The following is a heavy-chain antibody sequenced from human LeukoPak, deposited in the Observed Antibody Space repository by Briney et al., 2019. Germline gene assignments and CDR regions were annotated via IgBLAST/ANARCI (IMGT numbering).Heavy chain of an antibody. Sequence: SETLSLTCTVSGGSISSYYWSWIRQPPGKGLEWIGYIYYSGSTNYNPSLKSRVTISVDTSKNQFSLKLSSVTAADTAVYYCARGGGDYGDYGGLDYWGQGTLVTVSS. CDR2: IYYSGST. J-gene: IGHJ4*02. D-gene: IGHD4-17*01. V-gene: IGHV4-59*01. CDR3: ARGGGDYGDYGGLDY. CDR1: GGSISSYY.